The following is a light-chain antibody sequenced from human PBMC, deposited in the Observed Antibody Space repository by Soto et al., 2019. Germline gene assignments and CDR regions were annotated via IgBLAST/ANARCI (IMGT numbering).Light chain of an antibody. J-gene: IGKJ4*01. V-gene: IGKV1-5*03. Sequence: DIQMTQSPSTLSASVGDRVTITCRASQSINNWLAWYQQKPGKAPKLLISKASNLKSGVPSRFIGTGSGTEFTLTISSLQPDDFASYYCQQYDSYPFTFGGGTKVEI. CDR3: QQYDSYPFT. CDR1: QSINNW. CDR2: KAS.